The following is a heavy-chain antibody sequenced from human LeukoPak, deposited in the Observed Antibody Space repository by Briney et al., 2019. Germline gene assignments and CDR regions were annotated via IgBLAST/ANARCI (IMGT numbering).Heavy chain of an antibody. V-gene: IGHV4-39*01. CDR2: IYYSGST. CDR3: ARHRALWFGELLPGYYFDY. D-gene: IGHD3-10*01. Sequence: SETLSLTGTVSGGSISSSSYYWGWIRQPPGKGLEWIGSIYYSGSTYYNPSLKSRVTISVDTSKNQFSLKLSSVTAADTAVYYCARHRALWFGELLPGYYFDYWGQGTLVTVSS. J-gene: IGHJ4*02. CDR1: GGSISSSSYY.